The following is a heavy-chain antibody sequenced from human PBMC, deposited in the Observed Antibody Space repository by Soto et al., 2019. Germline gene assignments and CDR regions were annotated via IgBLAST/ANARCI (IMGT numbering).Heavy chain of an antibody. D-gene: IGHD3-10*01. CDR1: GGTFSSYT. Sequence: GASVKVSCKASGGTFSSYTISWVRQAPGQGLEWMGRIIPILGIANYAQKFQGRVTITADKSTSTAYMELSSLRSEDTAVYYCAGRFGGIGFDGFDMWGKGTMVPVPS. CDR2: IIPILGIA. J-gene: IGHJ3*02. V-gene: IGHV1-69*02. CDR3: AGRFGGIGFDGFDM.